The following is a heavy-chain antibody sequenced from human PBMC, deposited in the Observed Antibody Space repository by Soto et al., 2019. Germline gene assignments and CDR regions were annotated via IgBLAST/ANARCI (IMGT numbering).Heavy chain of an antibody. Sequence: ELKLLQSGGGVVQPGGSMRLSCTASGFSVSTNYVTWVRQAPGKGLEWVSVPYGADTTDYADSVKGRYTVSRDTSKNSVNLQIIHPTDNHTATYYRARGQNRYGSGNSHWGPGDRVNVSS. CDR2: PYGADTT. D-gene: IGHD3-10*01. CDR3: ARGQNRYGSGNSH. J-gene: IGHJ4*02. V-gene: IGHV3-66*01. CDR1: GFSVSTNY.